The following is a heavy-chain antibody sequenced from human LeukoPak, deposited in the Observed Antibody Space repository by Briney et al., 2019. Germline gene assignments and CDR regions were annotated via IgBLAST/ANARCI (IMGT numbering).Heavy chain of an antibody. Sequence: PGGSLRLSCAVSGFTVSSNYMSWVRQAPGKGLEWVSAISGSGGSTYYADSVKGRFTISRDNSKNTLYLQMNSLRAEDTAVYYCAKAGYFDWVDYYGMDVWGQGTTVTVSS. CDR3: AKAGYFDWVDYYGMDV. CDR2: ISGSGGST. CDR1: GFTVSSNY. V-gene: IGHV3-23*01. J-gene: IGHJ6*02. D-gene: IGHD3-9*01.